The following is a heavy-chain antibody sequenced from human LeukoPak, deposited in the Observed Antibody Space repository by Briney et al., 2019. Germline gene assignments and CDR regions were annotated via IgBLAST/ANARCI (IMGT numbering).Heavy chain of an antibody. D-gene: IGHD2-2*01. CDR2: IYYSGST. CDR3: ARNIVVVPADIPDYYYYYMDV. Sequence: SETLSLTCTVSGGSISSYYWSWIRQPPGKGLEWIGYIYYSGSTNYNPSLKSRVTILVDTSKNQFSLKLSSVTAADTAVYYCARNIVVVPADIPDYYYYYMDVWGKGTTVTVSS. J-gene: IGHJ6*03. V-gene: IGHV4-59*01. CDR1: GGSISSYY.